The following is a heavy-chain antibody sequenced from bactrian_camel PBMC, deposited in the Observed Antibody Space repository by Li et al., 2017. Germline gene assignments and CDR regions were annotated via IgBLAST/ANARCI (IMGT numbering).Heavy chain of an antibody. J-gene: IGHJ4*01. D-gene: IGHD6*01. CDR2: IYDETT. Sequence: QLVESGGGSVQAGGSLRLSCAASGYNGVCMGWYRQTPGKEREFVSSIYDETTDYADSVKGRFTMSRAAKKNAMYLQMNSLKPEDTAMYYCAGFRERARPGQGTQVTVS. V-gene: IGHV3S53*01. CDR1: GYNGVC.